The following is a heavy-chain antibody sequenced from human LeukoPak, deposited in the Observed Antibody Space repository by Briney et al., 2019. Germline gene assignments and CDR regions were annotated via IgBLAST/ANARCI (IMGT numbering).Heavy chain of an antibody. V-gene: IGHV3-7*03. CDR1: AFTFSDYW. CDR2: IKQDGSEI. J-gene: IGHJ4*02. CDR3: ARDGGYCSGGTCYSTH. D-gene: IGHD2-15*01. Sequence: PGGSLRLSCAASAFTFSDYWMTWVRQAPGKGLEWVANIKQDGSEIHYVDSVKGRFTISRDNAKNSLYLQMNCLRAEDTAVYYCARDGGYCSGGTCYSTHWGQGTLVTVSS.